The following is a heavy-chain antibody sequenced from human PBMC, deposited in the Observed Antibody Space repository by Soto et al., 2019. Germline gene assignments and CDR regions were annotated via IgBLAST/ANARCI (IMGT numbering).Heavy chain of an antibody. CDR1: GGSISSGGHY. J-gene: IGHJ5*02. Sequence: QVQLQESGPGLVKPSQTLSLTCTVSGGSISSGGHYWSWIRHHPGKGLEWIGYIYYSGRTYYNPSLKSRVTISVDTSKNQFSLKLSSVTAADTAVYYCARVFSDSSSFFDPWGQGTLVTVSS. D-gene: IGHD6-13*01. CDR2: IYYSGRT. V-gene: IGHV4-31*03. CDR3: ARVFSDSSSFFDP.